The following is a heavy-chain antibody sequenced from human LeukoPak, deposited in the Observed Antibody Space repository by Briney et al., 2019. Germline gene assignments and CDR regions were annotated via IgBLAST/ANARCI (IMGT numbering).Heavy chain of an antibody. CDR2: IYHSGST. Sequence: PSETLSLTCTVSGYSISSGYYWGRIRQPPGKGLEWIGSIYHSGSTYYNPSLKSRVTISVDTSKNQFSLKLSSVTAADTAVYYCARAEGARFALWYFDLWGRGTLVTVSS. V-gene: IGHV4-38-2*02. CDR3: ARAEGARFALWYFDL. CDR1: GYSISSGYY. J-gene: IGHJ2*01. D-gene: IGHD1-26*01.